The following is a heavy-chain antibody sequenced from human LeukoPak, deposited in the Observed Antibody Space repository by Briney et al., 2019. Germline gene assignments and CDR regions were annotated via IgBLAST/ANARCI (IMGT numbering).Heavy chain of an antibody. CDR1: GGSFSGYY. D-gene: IGHD3-10*01. Sequence: PSETLSLTCAVYGGSFSGYYWSWIRQPPGKGLEWIGEINHSGSTNYNPSLKSRVTISVDTSKNQFSLKLSSVTAADTAVYYCARGLRYYGSGSYYNGGGYFDYWGQGTLVTVSS. CDR2: INHSGST. CDR3: ARGLRYYGSGSYYNGGGYFDY. J-gene: IGHJ4*02. V-gene: IGHV4-34*01.